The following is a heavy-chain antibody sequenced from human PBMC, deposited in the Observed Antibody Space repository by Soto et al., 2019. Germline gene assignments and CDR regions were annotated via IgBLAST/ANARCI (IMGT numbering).Heavy chain of an antibody. Sequence: SETLSCTCAVSSGSTSSGGYSWSWIRQPPGKGLEWIGYIYHSGSTYYNPSLKSRVTISVDRSKNQFSLKLSSVTAADTAVYYCARVPDRWGQGTLVTVS. CDR1: SGSTSSGGYS. CDR2: IYHSGST. V-gene: IGHV4-30-2*01. D-gene: IGHD2-2*01. J-gene: IGHJ5*02. CDR3: ARVPDR.